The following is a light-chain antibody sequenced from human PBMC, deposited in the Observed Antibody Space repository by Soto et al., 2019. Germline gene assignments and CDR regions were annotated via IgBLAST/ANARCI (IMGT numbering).Light chain of an antibody. J-gene: IGKJ4*01. Sequence: EIVLTQSPATLSLSPGERATLSCRASQRVSSYLAWYQQKPGQAPRLLIYDASNRATGIPARFSGCGSGTDFTLTISSLEPEDFAVYYCQQRSNWPLLTFGGGTKVEIK. CDR1: QRVSSY. CDR2: DAS. V-gene: IGKV3-11*01. CDR3: QQRSNWPLLT.